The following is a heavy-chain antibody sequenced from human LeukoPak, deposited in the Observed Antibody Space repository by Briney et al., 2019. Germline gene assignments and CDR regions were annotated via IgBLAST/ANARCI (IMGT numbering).Heavy chain of an antibody. CDR3: ANAPVRSSGWYLS. V-gene: IGHV3-30*18. CDR2: ISYDGSNK. Sequence: GGSLRLSCAASGFTFSSYGMHWVRQAPGKGLEWVAVISYDGSNKYYADSVKGRFTISRDNSKNTLYLQMNSLRAEDTAVYYCANAPVRSSGWYLSWGQGTLVTVSS. J-gene: IGHJ4*02. CDR1: GFTFSSYG. D-gene: IGHD6-19*01.